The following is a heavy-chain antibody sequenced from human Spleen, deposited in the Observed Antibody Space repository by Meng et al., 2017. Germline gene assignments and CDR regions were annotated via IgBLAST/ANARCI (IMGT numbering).Heavy chain of an antibody. V-gene: IGHV1-2*06. CDR1: GYTFPDYW. Sequence: ASVKVSCKASGYTFPDYWLHWVRRAPGQGLEWMGRINPKSGDTHYSQRFQGRVTMTGDTSISTAYMELRSLRSDDTAVYYCARTIQLWSYNWFDPWGQGTLVTVSS. D-gene: IGHD5-18*01. CDR3: ARTIQLWSYNWFDP. J-gene: IGHJ5*02. CDR2: INPKSGDT.